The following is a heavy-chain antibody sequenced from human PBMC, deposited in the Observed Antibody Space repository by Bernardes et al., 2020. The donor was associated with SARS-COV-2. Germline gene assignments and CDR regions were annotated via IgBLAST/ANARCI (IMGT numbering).Heavy chain of an antibody. Sequence: SVKVSCMTSGNTFTSYAVIWVRQAPGQGLECMGGIIPLFGTTNYAQNFQGRVTIAADESTSTVYMELSSLRSEDTAMYYCARSGTYPDAFDIWGQGTMVTVSS. D-gene: IGHD1-26*01. J-gene: IGHJ3*02. CDR3: ARSGTYPDAFDI. CDR1: GNTFTSYA. CDR2: IIPLFGTT. V-gene: IGHV1-69*13.